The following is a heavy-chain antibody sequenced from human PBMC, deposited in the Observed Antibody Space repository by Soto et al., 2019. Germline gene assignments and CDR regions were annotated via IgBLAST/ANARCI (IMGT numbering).Heavy chain of an antibody. J-gene: IGHJ4*02. V-gene: IGHV4-59*01. D-gene: IGHD5-12*01. CDR3: ARVGSTRAFDY. Sequence: SETLSLTCTVSGGSISSYYWSWIRQPPGKGLEWIGYIYYSGSTDYNPSLKSRVTISVDTSKNQFSLKLSSVTAADTAVYYCARVGSTRAFDYWGQGTLVTVSS. CDR2: IYYSGST. CDR1: GGSISSYY.